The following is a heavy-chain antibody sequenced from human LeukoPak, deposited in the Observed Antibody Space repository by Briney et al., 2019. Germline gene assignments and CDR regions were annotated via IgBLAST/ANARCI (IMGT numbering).Heavy chain of an antibody. D-gene: IGHD6-6*01. CDR1: GFTFSSYG. CDR3: ARDREKQLVFLFDY. J-gene: IGHJ4*02. CDR2: IWYDGSNK. Sequence: SGGSLRLSCAASGFTFSSYGMHWVRQAPGKGLEWVAVIWYDGSNKYYADSVKGRFTISRENSKNTLYLQMNSLRAEDTAVYYCARDREKQLVFLFDYWGQGTLVTVSA. V-gene: IGHV3-33*01.